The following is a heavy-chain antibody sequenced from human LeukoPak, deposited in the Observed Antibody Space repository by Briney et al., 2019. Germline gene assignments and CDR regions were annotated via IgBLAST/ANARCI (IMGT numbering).Heavy chain of an antibody. V-gene: IGHV1-69*05. J-gene: IGHJ4*02. D-gene: IGHD6-6*01. Sequence: SVKVSCKASGGTFGSYATSWVRQAPGQGHEWMGGIIPIFGTANYAQKFQGRVTITTDGSTSTAYMELSSLRSEDTAVYYCARDASSSFDYWGQGTLVTVSS. CDR1: GGTFGSYA. CDR3: ARDASSSFDY. CDR2: IIPIFGTA.